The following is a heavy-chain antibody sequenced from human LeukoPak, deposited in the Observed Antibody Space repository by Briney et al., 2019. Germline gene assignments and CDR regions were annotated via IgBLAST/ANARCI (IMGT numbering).Heavy chain of an antibody. Sequence: ASVKVSCKTSGYNFINYYMHWVRQAPGQGLQWMGVIIPSGGNTIYAQNFQDRVTMTRDTSATTVFMELRGLRSEDTAVYYCARESVDGGFDFWGQGTLIVVSS. V-gene: IGHV1-46*01. J-gene: IGHJ4*02. CDR2: IIPSGGNT. D-gene: IGHD2-15*01. CDR3: ARESVDGGFDF. CDR1: GYNFINYY.